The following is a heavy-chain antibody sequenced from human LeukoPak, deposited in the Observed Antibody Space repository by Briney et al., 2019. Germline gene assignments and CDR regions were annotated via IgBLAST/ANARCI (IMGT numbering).Heavy chain of an antibody. J-gene: IGHJ6*02. Sequence: ASVKVSCKASGYTFTSDGISWVRQAPGQGLEWMGWIRAYNGNTNYAQKLQGRVTMTTDTSTSTAYMELRSLRSDDTAVYYCARAGATTFYYYGMDVWGQGTTVTVSS. CDR1: GYTFTSDG. D-gene: IGHD1-26*01. V-gene: IGHV1-18*01. CDR3: ARAGATTFYYYGMDV. CDR2: IRAYNGNT.